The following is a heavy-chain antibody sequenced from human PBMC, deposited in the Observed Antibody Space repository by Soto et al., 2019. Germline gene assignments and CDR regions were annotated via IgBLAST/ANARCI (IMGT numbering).Heavy chain of an antibody. V-gene: IGHV3-30*18. CDR3: AKDLLLTTVTTVGD. CDR2: ISYDGSNK. Sequence: QVQLVESGGGVVQPGRSLRLSCAASGFTFSTYGMHWVRQAPGKGLEWVAVISYDGSNKYYADSVKGRFTISSDNSKNTLWLQMDSLRAEDTAVYYCAKDLLLTTVTTVGDWGQGTLVTVSS. CDR1: GFTFSTYG. J-gene: IGHJ4*02. D-gene: IGHD4-17*01.